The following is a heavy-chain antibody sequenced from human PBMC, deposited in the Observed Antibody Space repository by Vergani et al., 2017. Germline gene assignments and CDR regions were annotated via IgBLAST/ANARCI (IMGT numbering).Heavy chain of an antibody. Sequence: VQLVESGGGLVKPGGSLRLSCAASGFTFSSYSMNWVRQAPGKGLEWVSSISSSSSYIYYADSVKGRFTISRDNAKNSLYLQMNSLRAEDTAVYYCARDTLRGRPGFDYWGQGTLVTVSS. CDR1: GFTFSSYS. J-gene: IGHJ4*02. CDR2: ISSSSSYI. V-gene: IGHV3-21*01. CDR3: ARDTLRGRPGFDY.